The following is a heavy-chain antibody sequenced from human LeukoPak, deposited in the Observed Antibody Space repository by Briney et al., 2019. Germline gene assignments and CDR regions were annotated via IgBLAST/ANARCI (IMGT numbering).Heavy chain of an antibody. CDR3: ARDRSMVVVDN. Sequence: SETLSLTCTVSNYSISRGFYWGWIRQSPGKGLEWIGSIYHTGRTYYNPSLKSRVTISVDTSKDQFSLKLSSVTAADTALYYCARDRSMVVVDNWGQGTLVTVAS. CDR1: NYSISRGFY. J-gene: IGHJ4*02. D-gene: IGHD3-22*01. CDR2: IYHTGRT. V-gene: IGHV4-38-2*02.